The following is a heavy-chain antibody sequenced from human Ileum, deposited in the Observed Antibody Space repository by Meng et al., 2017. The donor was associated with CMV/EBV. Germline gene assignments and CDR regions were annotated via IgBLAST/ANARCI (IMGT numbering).Heavy chain of an antibody. CDR1: GFTFDDYG. J-gene: IGHJ4*02. D-gene: IGHD6-6*01. V-gene: IGHV3-20*04. Sequence: GESLKISCAASGFTFDDYGMSWVRQAPGKGLEWVSGINWNGGSTGYADSVKGRFTISRDNAKNSLYLQMNSLRAEDTAVYYCARDHSSSDSAFDYWGQGTLVTVSS. CDR3: ARDHSSSDSAFDY. CDR2: INWNGGST.